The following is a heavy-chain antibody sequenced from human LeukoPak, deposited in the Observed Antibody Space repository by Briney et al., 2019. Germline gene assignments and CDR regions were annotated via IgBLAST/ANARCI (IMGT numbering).Heavy chain of an antibody. V-gene: IGHV1-24*01. D-gene: IGHD2-2*02. CDR1: GYTFTSYY. CDR2: FDPEDGET. J-gene: IGHJ5*02. CDR3: ATDSECSSTSCYRNYNWFDP. Sequence: ASVKVSCKASGYTFTSYYMHWVRQALGQGLEWMGGFDPEDGETIYAQKFQGRVTMTEDTSTDTAYMELSSLRSEDTAVYHCATDSECSSTSCYRNYNWFDPWGQGTLVTVSS.